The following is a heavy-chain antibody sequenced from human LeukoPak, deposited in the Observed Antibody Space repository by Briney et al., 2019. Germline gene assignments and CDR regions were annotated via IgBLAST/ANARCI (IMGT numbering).Heavy chain of an antibody. CDR3: AKGRAGGLHHDAFDI. CDR2: ISGSGGST. V-gene: IGHV3-23*01. D-gene: IGHD2-8*02. J-gene: IGHJ3*02. CDR1: GFTFSSYG. Sequence: GGSLRLSCAASGFTFSSYGMSWVRQAPGKGLEWVSAISGSGGSTYYADSVKGRFTISRDNSKNTLYLQMNSLRAEDTAVYYCAKGRAGGLHHDAFDIWGQGTMVTVSS.